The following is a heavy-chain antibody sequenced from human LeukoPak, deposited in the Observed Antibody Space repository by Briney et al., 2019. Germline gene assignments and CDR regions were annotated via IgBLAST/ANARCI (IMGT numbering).Heavy chain of an antibody. CDR2: ISYDGSNK. Sequence: GGSLRLSCAASGFTFSSYGMHWVRQAPGKGLEWVAVISYDGSNKYYADSVKGRFTISRDNSKNTLYLQMNGLRAEDTAVYYCARGAKRELLGGDTFDIWGQGTMVTVSS. CDR3: ARGAKRELLGGDTFDI. CDR1: GFTFSSYG. V-gene: IGHV3-30*03. J-gene: IGHJ3*02. D-gene: IGHD1-26*01.